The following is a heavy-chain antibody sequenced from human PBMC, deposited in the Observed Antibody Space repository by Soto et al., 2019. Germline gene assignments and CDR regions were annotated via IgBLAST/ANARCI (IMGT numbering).Heavy chain of an antibody. Sequence: GGSLRLSCSASGFTFSSYGMHWVRQAPGKGLEWVAVMSYDGSDKYYVDSVKGRFTLSRDNSKNTLYLQMNSLRAEDTAVYYCAKGRGAYYYYTMDVWGQGTTVTVSS. V-gene: IGHV3-30*18. CDR2: MSYDGSDK. J-gene: IGHJ6*02. CDR3: AKGRGAYYYYTMDV. CDR1: GFTFSSYG.